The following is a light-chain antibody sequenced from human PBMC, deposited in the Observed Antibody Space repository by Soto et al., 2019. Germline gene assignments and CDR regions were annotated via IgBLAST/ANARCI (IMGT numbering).Light chain of an antibody. CDR1: SSNIGSNT. CDR3: AAGDDSLNGPV. Sequence: QSVLTQPPSASGTPGQRVTISCSGSSSNIGSNTVNWYQPLPGTAPKLLIYSNNQRPSGVPDRFSGSKSGTSASLAISGLQSEDEADYYCAAGDDSLNGPVFGGGTKLTVL. CDR2: SNN. V-gene: IGLV1-44*01. J-gene: IGLJ2*01.